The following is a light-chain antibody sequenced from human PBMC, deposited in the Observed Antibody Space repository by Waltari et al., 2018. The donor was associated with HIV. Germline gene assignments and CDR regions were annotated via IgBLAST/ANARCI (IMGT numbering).Light chain of an antibody. CDR2: GTS. CDR3: QQFDDWEYT. CDR1: KTVKNDY. J-gene: IGKJ2*01. Sequence: EVVLTQSPGALSASPGENVSLSCRASKTVKNDYLAWYQQRRGQPPTLLLSGTSVRAPGVPDRFSGSGSGTLFTLTNSRLEPEDFTTYLCQQFDDWEYTFGQGTQLDLK. V-gene: IGKV3-20*01.